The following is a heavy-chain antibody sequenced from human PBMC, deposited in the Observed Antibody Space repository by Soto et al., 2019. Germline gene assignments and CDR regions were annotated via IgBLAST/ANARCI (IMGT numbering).Heavy chain of an antibody. CDR3: TTDAFRFLEWLSY. CDR1: GLTFSKAW. D-gene: IGHD3-3*01. Sequence: EVQLVESGGGLVKPGGSLRLSCAASGLTFSKAWMSWVRQAPGKGLEWVGRIKSKTDGGTTDYAAPVKGRFTITRDDSKNTLYLQMNSLKTEDTAVYYCTTDAFRFLEWLSYWGQGTLVTVSS. J-gene: IGHJ4*02. V-gene: IGHV3-15*01. CDR2: IKSKTDGGTT.